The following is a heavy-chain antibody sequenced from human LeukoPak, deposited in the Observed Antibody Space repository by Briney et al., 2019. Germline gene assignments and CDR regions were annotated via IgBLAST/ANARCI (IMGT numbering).Heavy chain of an antibody. CDR1: DDSINRNY. CDR3: ASFRPVDYYFYGVDV. CDR2: IHSSGKT. V-gene: IGHV4-59*01. Sequence: RASETLSLTCTVSDDSINRNYWNWIRQPPGKGLEWIGYIHSSGKTNYNPPLKSRVTISLDTSRNHFSLKLNSVTAADTAVYFCASFRPVDYYFYGVDVWGQGTTVTVSS. J-gene: IGHJ6*02.